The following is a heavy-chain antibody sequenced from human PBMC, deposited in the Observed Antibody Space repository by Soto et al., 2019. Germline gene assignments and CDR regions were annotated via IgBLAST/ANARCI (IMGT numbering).Heavy chain of an antibody. D-gene: IGHD3-22*01. CDR1: GYTFTSYD. CDR3: ARTSGYYFFDS. Sequence: ASVKVSCKASGYTFTSYDFNWVRQATGQGPEWLGWMNPNNGNTGYSQKFQGRVTITRDTSASTAYMELSSLRSEDTAVYYCARTSGYYFFDSWGQGTLVTVSS. V-gene: IGHV1-8*01. CDR2: MNPNNGNT. J-gene: IGHJ4*02.